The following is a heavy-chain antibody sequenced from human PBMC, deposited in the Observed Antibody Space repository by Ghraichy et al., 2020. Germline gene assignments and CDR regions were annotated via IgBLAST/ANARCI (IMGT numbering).Heavy chain of an antibody. CDR1: GFTFSSSA. CDR3: AKWIRKNDPGENGDY. Sequence: LTCAASGFTFSSSALSWVRQAPGKGLEWVSAISGSGGSTYYADSVKGRFTISRDNSKNTLYLQMNSLRAEDTAVYYCAKWIRKNDPGENGDYWGQGTLVTVSS. CDR2: ISGSGGST. J-gene: IGHJ4*02. V-gene: IGHV3-23*01. D-gene: IGHD3-16*01.